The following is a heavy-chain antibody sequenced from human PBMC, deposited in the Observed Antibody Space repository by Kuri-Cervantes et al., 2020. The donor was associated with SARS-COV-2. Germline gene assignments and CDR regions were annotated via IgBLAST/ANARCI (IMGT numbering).Heavy chain of an antibody. CDR1: GGSISSSSYY. CDR2: IYYSGST. D-gene: IGHD2-2*01. V-gene: IGHV4-61*05. J-gene: IGHJ6*02. Sequence: SETLSLTCTVSGGSISSSSYYWGWIRQPPGKGLEWIGYIYYSGSTNYNPSLKSRVTISVDTSKNQFSLKLSSVTAADTAVYYCARPVSSHYYYYGMDVWGQGTTVTVSS. CDR3: ARPVSSHYYYYGMDV.